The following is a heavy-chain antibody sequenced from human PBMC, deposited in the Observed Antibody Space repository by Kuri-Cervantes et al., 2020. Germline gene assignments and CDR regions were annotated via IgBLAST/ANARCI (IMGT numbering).Heavy chain of an antibody. J-gene: IGHJ5*02. D-gene: IGHD7-27*01. CDR2: IFSNDEK. CDR1: GGSISSYYW. Sequence: ETLSLTCTVSGGSISSYYWSWIRQPPGKALEWLAHIFSNDEKSYSTSLKSRLTISKDTSKSQVVLTMTNMDPVDTATYYCARIRELGSNWFDPWGQGTLVTVSS. V-gene: IGHV2-26*01. CDR3: ARIRELGSNWFDP.